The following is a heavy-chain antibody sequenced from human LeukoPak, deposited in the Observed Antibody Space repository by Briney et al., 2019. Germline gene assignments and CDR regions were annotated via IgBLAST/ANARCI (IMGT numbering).Heavy chain of an antibody. V-gene: IGHV1-2*02. J-gene: IGHJ4*02. CDR1: GYTFTSYY. CDR2: INPNSGGT. D-gene: IGHD3-22*01. CDR3: ARGPSYYYDSSGYSHPKYYFDY. Sequence: GASVKVSCKASGYTFTSYYMHWVRQAPGQGLEWMGWINPNSGGTNYAQKFQGRVTMTRDTSISTAYMELSRLRSDDTAVYYCARGPSYYYDSSGYSHPKYYFDYWGQGTLVTVSS.